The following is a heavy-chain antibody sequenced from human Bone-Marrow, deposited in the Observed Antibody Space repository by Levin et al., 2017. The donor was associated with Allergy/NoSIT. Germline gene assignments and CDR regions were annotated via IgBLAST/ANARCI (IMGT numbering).Heavy chain of an antibody. CDR3: ARARWLLNWGWFDP. Sequence: GGSLRLSCAASGFTFSSYGMHWVRQAPGKGLEWVAVIWYDGSNKYYADSVKGRFTISRDNSKNTLYLQMNSLRAEDTAVYYCARARWLLNWGWFDPWGQGTLVTVSS. V-gene: IGHV3-33*01. CDR2: IWYDGSNK. D-gene: IGHD5-24*01. CDR1: GFTFSSYG. J-gene: IGHJ5*02.